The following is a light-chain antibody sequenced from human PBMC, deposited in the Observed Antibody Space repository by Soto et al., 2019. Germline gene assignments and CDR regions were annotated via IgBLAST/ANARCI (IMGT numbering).Light chain of an antibody. Sequence: DIQMTQSPSTLSASVGDIVTINFRASQSISSWLAWYQQKPGKAPKLLIYKASSLESGVPSRFSGSGSGTEFTLTISSLQPDDFATYYCQQYNSYWTFGQGTKVDIK. J-gene: IGKJ1*01. CDR3: QQYNSYWT. CDR1: QSISSW. CDR2: KAS. V-gene: IGKV1-5*03.